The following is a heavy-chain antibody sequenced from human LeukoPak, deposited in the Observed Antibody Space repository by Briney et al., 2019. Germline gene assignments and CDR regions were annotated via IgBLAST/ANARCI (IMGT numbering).Heavy chain of an antibody. Sequence: SVKVSCRASGGTFNRYAISWVRQAPGQGLEWMGGIVPIFGLANYAQKFQGRVTITADESTSTAYMELTSLRSEDTAVYYCARDKGPGHRRGRYYYYMDVWGRGTTVTVSS. V-gene: IGHV1-69*13. J-gene: IGHJ6*03. CDR3: ARDKGPGHRRGRYYYYMDV. CDR1: GGTFNRYA. CDR2: IVPIFGLA.